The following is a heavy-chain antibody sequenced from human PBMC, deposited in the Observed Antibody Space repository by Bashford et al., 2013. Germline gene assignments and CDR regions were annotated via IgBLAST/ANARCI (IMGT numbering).Heavy chain of an antibody. CDR3: AKVRVQKYDILTALDS. Sequence: SETLSLTCGVSGDSINRITGGVGSARSPGRGLEWIGEVYHSGTSNANPSLKSRVTVLVDTSKNQFSLKLTSVTAADTAVYYCAKVRVQKYDILTALDSWGQGTLVTVSS. J-gene: IGHJ4*02. V-gene: IGHV4-4*02. D-gene: IGHD3-9*01. CDR2: VYHSGTS. CDR1: GDSINRITG.